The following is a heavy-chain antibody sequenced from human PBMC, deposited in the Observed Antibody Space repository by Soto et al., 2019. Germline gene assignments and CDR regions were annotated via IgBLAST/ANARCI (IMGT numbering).Heavy chain of an antibody. J-gene: IGHJ6*02. CDR1: GYTFSRYG. Sequence: QGQLVQSGPEVKKPGASVKVSCKASGYTFSRYGISWVRQAPGQGLEWMGWISGYNGDTKYAQKGQGRVPMTIDTSTYTAYMELRSLTSDDTAIYYCAKNGQPPYYYYGMDVWGQGTTVTVSS. CDR3: AKNGQPPYYYYGMDV. CDR2: ISGYNGDT. D-gene: IGHD2-8*01. V-gene: IGHV1-18*01.